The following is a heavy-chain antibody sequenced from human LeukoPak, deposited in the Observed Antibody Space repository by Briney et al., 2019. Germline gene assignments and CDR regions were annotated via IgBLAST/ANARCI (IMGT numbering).Heavy chain of an antibody. CDR2: ISGSGGST. V-gene: IGHV3-23*01. CDR3: AKDLDYGDYEEGFGMDV. Sequence: QPGGSLRLSCAASGFTFSSYAMSWVRQAPGKGLEWVSAISGSGGSTYYADSVKGRFTISRDNSKNTLYLQMNSLRAEDTAVYYCAKDLDYGDYEEGFGMDVWGQGTTVTVSS. D-gene: IGHD4-17*01. J-gene: IGHJ6*02. CDR1: GFTFSSYA.